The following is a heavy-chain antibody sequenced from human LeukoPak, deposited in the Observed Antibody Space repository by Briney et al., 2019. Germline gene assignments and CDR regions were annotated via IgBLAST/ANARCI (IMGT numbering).Heavy chain of an antibody. CDR2: IGGSGGST. J-gene: IGHJ4*02. D-gene: IGHD6-13*01. Sequence: PGGTLRLSCAASGFTFSSCALSWVRKAPGPGLEWVSSIGGSGGSTYYADSVKGRFTISRDNAKKPAYLPMNSLRAEDTAVYYCAKVETAAAATLRGCDYWGQGHLTTVSS. V-gene: IGHV3-23*01. CDR3: AKVETAAAATLRGCDY. CDR1: GFTFSSCA.